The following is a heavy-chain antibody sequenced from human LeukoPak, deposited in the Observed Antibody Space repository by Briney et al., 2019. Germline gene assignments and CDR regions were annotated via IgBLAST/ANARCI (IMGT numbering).Heavy chain of an antibody. CDR2: ISFDGSNK. CDR3: ARDMSIGVSVSWLDP. J-gene: IGHJ5*02. Sequence: GGSLRLSCEASGFNFNAYAIHWVRQAPGKGLEWVALISFDGSNKQYADSVKGRFSISRDNSKNTVSLQMNSLRLEDTATYFCARDMSIGVSVSWLDPWGQGTLVTVSS. V-gene: IGHV3-30*04. D-gene: IGHD3-10*01. CDR1: GFNFNAYA.